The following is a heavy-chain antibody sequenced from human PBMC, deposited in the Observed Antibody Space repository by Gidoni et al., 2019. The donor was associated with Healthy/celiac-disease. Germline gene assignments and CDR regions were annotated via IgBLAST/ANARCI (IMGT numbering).Heavy chain of an antibody. CDR2: IIPILGIA. CDR1: GRTFSSYA. J-gene: IGHJ4*02. D-gene: IGHD1-1*01. Sequence: QVQLVQSGAEVKKPGSSVKVSCKASGRTFSSYAISWVRQAPGQGLEWMGRIIPILGIANYAQKFQGRVTITADKSTSTAYMELSSLRSEDTAVYYCAAGESTGTTGYWGQGTLVTVSS. V-gene: IGHV1-69*09. CDR3: AAGESTGTTGY.